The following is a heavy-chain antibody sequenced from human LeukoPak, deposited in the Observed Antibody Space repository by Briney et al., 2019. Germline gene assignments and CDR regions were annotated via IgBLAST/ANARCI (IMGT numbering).Heavy chain of an antibody. D-gene: IGHD5-12*01. Sequence: GGSLRLSCASTFTFSIYGMHWVRPAPGKGLEWVAFIQYDGTNKYYADSVKGRFTISRDNSRNTLYLQMNSLRAEDTAVYYCARDRTAYSYGTLFDYWGQGTLVTVSS. CDR1: TFTFSIYG. CDR3: ARDRTAYSYGTLFDY. J-gene: IGHJ4*02. V-gene: IGHV3-30*02. CDR2: IQYDGTNK.